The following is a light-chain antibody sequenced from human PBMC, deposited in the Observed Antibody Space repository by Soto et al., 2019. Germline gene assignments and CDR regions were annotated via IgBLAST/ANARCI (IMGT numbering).Light chain of an antibody. CDR1: QSISSW. V-gene: IGKV1-5*03. CDR3: QQLNSYPRT. CDR2: KAS. J-gene: IGKJ1*01. Sequence: DIQMTQSPSTLSASVGDRVTITCRASQSISSWLAWYQQKPGKAPKLLIYKASSLESGVPSRFSGSGSGTEFTLTISSLQPEDFAAYYCQQLNSYPRTFGQGTKVDSK.